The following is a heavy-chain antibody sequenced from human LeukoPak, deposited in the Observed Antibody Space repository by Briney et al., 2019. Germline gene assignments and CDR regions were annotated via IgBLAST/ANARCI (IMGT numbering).Heavy chain of an antibody. Sequence: ASVKASCKVSGYTLTELSMHWVRQAPGKGLEWMGGFDPEDGETIYAQKFQGRVTMTEDTSTDTAYMELSSLRSEDTAVYYCATVSEQQLNLPYYFDYWGQGTLVTVSS. D-gene: IGHD6-13*01. CDR3: ATVSEQQLNLPYYFDY. J-gene: IGHJ4*02. CDR2: FDPEDGET. CDR1: GYTLTELS. V-gene: IGHV1-24*01.